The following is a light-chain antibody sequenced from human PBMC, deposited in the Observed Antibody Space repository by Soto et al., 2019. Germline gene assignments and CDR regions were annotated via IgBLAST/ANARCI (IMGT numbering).Light chain of an antibody. V-gene: IGLV2-18*02. CDR3: SSYTSSSTDV. CDR2: EVS. CDR1: SSDVGSYNR. J-gene: IGLJ1*01. Sequence: QSVLTQPPSVSGSPGQSVAISCTGTSSDVGSYNRVSWYQQPPGTAPKVMIYEVSNRPSGVPDRVSGSKSGSTASLTISGLQAEDEADYYCSSYTSSSTDVFGAGTKLTVL.